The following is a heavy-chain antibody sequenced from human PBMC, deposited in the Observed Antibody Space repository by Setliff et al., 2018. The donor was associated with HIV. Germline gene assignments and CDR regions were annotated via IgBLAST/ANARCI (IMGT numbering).Heavy chain of an antibody. Sequence: SETLSLTCSVSGGSMSTYYWSWIPQPAGKRLEWIGRVYTSGSTIYNPSLRSRVTMSVDTSKSQFSLKLNSVAAADTAVYYCARVFPPIRGAPFGTPPGAFDIWGQGTMVTVSS. J-gene: IGHJ3*02. CDR3: ARVFPPIRGAPFGTPPGAFDI. V-gene: IGHV4-4*07. D-gene: IGHD2-15*01. CDR2: VYTSGST. CDR1: GGSMSTYY.